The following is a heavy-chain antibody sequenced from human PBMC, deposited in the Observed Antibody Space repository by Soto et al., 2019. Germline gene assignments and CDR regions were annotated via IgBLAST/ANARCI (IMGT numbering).Heavy chain of an antibody. CDR2: IYYSGST. D-gene: IGHD3-3*01. V-gene: IGHV4-59*08. Sequence: SETLSLTCTVSGGSISSYYWSWIRQPPGKGLEWIGYIYYSGSTNYNPSLKSRVTISVDTSKNQFSLKLSSVTAADTAVFYCARHVRGITIFGVVISPPDYYYYMDVWGKGTTVTVSS. CDR1: GGSISSYY. J-gene: IGHJ6*03. CDR3: ARHVRGITIFGVVISPPDYYYYMDV.